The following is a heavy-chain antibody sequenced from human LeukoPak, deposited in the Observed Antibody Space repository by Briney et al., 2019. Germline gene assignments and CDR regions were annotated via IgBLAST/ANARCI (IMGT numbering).Heavy chain of an antibody. Sequence: GGSLRLSCAASGLTFSMPPMDWVHQAPGKGLEWVAFIQNDGNSKNYADSVRGRFTISRDTSKNTLYLQMNSLRAEDTAVYYCARDLNGWLQPPSYWYFDLWGRGTLVTVSS. CDR2: IQNDGNSK. V-gene: IGHV3-30*02. D-gene: IGHD5-24*01. CDR1: GLTFSMPP. CDR3: ARDLNGWLQPPSYWYFDL. J-gene: IGHJ2*01.